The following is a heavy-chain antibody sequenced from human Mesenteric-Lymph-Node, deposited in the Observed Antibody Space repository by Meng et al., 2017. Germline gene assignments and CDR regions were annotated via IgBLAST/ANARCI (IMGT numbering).Heavy chain of an antibody. CDR1: GYTFTGYY. Sequence: ASVKVSCKASGYTFTGYYMHWVRQAPGQGLEWMGWINPNSGGTNYAQKFQGRVTMTRDTSISTAYLELSRLRSDDTAVYYCAREKDVVVVPAALKYYYYGMDVWGQGTTVTVSS. J-gene: IGHJ6*02. CDR3: AREKDVVVVPAALKYYYYGMDV. CDR2: INPNSGGT. V-gene: IGHV1-2*02. D-gene: IGHD2-2*01.